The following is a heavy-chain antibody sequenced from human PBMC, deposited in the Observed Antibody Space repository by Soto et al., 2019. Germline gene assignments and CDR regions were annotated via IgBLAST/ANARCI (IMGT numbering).Heavy chain of an antibody. V-gene: IGHV1-46*01. CDR2: INPSGGST. CDR3: ARDQRAAAGLYYYYGMAV. CDR1: GSTFTSYY. Sequence: ASVKVSCKSSGSTFTSYYMHCVRQAPGEGLEWMGIINPSGGSTSYAQKFQGRVTMTRDTSTSTVYMELSSLRSEDTAVYYCARDQRAAAGLYYYYGMAVWGQGTTVTVS. D-gene: IGHD6-13*01. J-gene: IGHJ6*02.